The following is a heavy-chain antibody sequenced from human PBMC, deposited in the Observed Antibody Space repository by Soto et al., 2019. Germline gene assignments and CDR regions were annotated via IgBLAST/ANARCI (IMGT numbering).Heavy chain of an antibody. CDR1: GGSISSGDYY. CDR3: ARSHGYYPDY. CDR2: IYYSGST. V-gene: IGHV4-30-4*01. D-gene: IGHD1-26*01. J-gene: IGHJ4*02. Sequence: QVQLQESGPGLVKPSQTLSLTCTVSGGSISSGDYYWSWIRQPPGKGLEWIAYIYYSGSTYYNPYLNSQVTISVATSKTQSSLKLSSVTATDTAVYYCARSHGYYPDYWGQGTLVTVSS.